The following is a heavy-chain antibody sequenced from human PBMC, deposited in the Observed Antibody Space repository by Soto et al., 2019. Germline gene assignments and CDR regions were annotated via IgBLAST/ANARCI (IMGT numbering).Heavy chain of an antibody. CDR3: ARLDFRMSWFDP. J-gene: IGHJ5*02. CDR2: IYHSGST. Sequence: SETLSLTCAVSGGSISSGGYSWSWIRQPPGKGLEWIGYIYHSGSTYYNPSLKSRVTISVDRSKNQFSLKLSSATAADTAVYYCARLDFRMSWFDPWGQGTLVTVSS. V-gene: IGHV4-30-2*01. CDR1: GGSISSGGYS. D-gene: IGHD3-3*01.